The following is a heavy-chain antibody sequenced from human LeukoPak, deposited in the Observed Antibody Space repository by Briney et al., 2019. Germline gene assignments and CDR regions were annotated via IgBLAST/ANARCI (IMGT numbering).Heavy chain of an antibody. CDR1: GFTFGDYG. CDR3: ARDRVVVSYYMDV. V-gene: IGHV3-20*04. Sequence: GGSLRLSCAASGFTFGDYGMSWVRQAPGKGLEWVSGINGNDGNTGYADSVKGRFTISRDDAKKFLYLQMNSLRAEDTALYYCARDRVVVSYYMDVWGKGTTVIVSS. CDR2: INGNDGNT. J-gene: IGHJ6*03. D-gene: IGHD2-15*01.